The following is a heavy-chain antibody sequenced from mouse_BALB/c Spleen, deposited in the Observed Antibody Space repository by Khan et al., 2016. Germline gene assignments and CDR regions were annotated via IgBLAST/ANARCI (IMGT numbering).Heavy chain of an antibody. D-gene: IGHD1-1*01. CDR3: AKDYDGSSYVSLFAY. CDR2: IDPYNGGT. V-gene: IGHV1S135*01. J-gene: IGHJ3*01. CDR1: GYSFIDYN. Sequence: VQLQQSGPELVKPGASVKVSCKASGYSFIDYNMYWVKQSHGKSLEWIGYIDPYNGGTNYNQKFKDKATLTVDKSSSTAFMHLNRLTSEDSAVYYCAKDYDGSSYVSLFAYWGQGTLVTVSA.